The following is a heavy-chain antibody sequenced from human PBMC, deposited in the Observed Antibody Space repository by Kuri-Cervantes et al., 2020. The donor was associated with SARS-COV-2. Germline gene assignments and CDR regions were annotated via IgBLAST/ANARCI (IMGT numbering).Heavy chain of an antibody. J-gene: IGHJ4*02. CDR1: GYTFTSYD. CDR3: ARVFGHQQLGEDY. V-gene: IGHV1-8*02. D-gene: IGHD6-13*01. CDR2: MNPNSGNT. Sequence: ASVKVSCKASGYTFTSYDINWVRQATGQGLEWMGWMNPNSGNTGYAQKLQGRVTMTTDTSTSTAYMELRSLRSDDTAVYYCARVFGHQQLGEDYWGQGTLVTVSS.